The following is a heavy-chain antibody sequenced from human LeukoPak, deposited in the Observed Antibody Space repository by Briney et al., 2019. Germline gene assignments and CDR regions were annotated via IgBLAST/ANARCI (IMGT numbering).Heavy chain of an antibody. V-gene: IGHV4-59*01. CDR3: AAVPAAMEDNWFDP. CDR2: IYYSGST. Sequence: SETLSLTCTVSGGSISSYYWSWIRQPPGKGLEWIGYIYYSGSTNYNPSLKSRVTISVDTSKNQFSLKPSSVTAADTAVYYCAAVPAAMEDNWFDPWGQGTLVTVSS. J-gene: IGHJ5*02. D-gene: IGHD2-2*01. CDR1: GGSISSYY.